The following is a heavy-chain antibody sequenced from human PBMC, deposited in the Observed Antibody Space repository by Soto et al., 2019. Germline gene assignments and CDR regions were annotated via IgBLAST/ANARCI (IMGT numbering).Heavy chain of an antibody. CDR2: INPSGGST. D-gene: IGHD2-15*01. CDR1: GYTFTSYY. V-gene: IGHV1-46*01. Sequence: QVQLVQSGAEVKKPGASVKVSCKASGYTFTSYYIHWGRQAPGQWLEWMGIINPSGGSTTYEQKFQGRVTMTRDTSTSTVYMDLSSLRSEDTAVYYCARVYCSGGGGYGIDYWGQGTLVTVSS. J-gene: IGHJ4*02. CDR3: ARVYCSGGGGYGIDY.